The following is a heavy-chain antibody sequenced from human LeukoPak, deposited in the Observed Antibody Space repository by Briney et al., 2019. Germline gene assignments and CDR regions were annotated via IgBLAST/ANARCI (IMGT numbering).Heavy chain of an antibody. D-gene: IGHD2-15*01. CDR2: ISPDGGTT. V-gene: IGHV3-64*02. J-gene: IGHJ4*02. CDR3: ARVLPGGSCYDY. CDR1: GFTFSSYA. Sequence: GGSLRLSCSASGFTFSSYALNWVRQAPGKGLEYVSAISPDGGTTYYADSVKGRFTISRDNSKNTLYLQMGSLRAEGMAVYYCARVLPGGSCYDYWGQGTLVTVSS.